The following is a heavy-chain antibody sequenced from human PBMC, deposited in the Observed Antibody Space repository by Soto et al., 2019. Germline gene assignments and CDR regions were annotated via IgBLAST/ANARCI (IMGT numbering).Heavy chain of an antibody. V-gene: IGHV6-1*01. D-gene: IGHD3-3*01. CDR3: PRVEYTEPEYDHGMDV. CDR2: TFYRSNRYQ. CDR1: GDSVSSNSAR. Sequence: SQTLSLTCVISGDSVSSNSARWNWIRQSPSRGLEWLGRTFYRSNRYQDYAVSLKGRISINADTSKNQPSLQLNSVTPEATSVYYCPRVEYTEPEYDHGMDVWGQGTTVTVSS. J-gene: IGHJ6*02.